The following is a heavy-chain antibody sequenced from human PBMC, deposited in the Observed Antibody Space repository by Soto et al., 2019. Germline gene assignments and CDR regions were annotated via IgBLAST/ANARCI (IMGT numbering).Heavy chain of an antibody. V-gene: IGHV3-13*04. CDR2: IGTAADT. Sequence: GGSLRLSCAASGFTFSRYDMYWVRQATGKGLEWVSAIGTAADTYYPASVQGRFIISRENAKNSLYLQMNSLRAGDTAVYYCAKGLGGFDGDYNYFDYWGQGTLVTVSS. CDR3: AKGLGGFDGDYNYFDY. CDR1: GFTFSRYD. D-gene: IGHD4-17*01. J-gene: IGHJ4*02.